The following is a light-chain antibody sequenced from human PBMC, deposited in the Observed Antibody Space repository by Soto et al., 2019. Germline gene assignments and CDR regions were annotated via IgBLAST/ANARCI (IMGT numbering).Light chain of an antibody. V-gene: IGKV3-15*01. CDR3: HEYNTWPWT. Sequence: EIVMMPSPATLSASPGERATISCRASQSVRSNLAWYQQKPGQAPRLLIYGASTRATGIPARFSGSGSGTEFILTISSLQSEDFAVYYCHEYNTWPWTCGQGTKVAI. CDR2: GAS. CDR1: QSVRSN. J-gene: IGKJ1*01.